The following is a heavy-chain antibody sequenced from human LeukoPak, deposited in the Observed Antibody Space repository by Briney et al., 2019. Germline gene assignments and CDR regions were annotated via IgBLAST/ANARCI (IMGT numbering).Heavy chain of an antibody. D-gene: IGHD3-16*01. CDR2: IIPILGIA. CDR1: GGTFSSYT. J-gene: IGHJ4*02. Sequence: VASVKVSCKASGGTFSSYTISWVRQAPGQGLEWMGRIIPILGIANYAQKFQGRVTITADKSTSTACMELSSLRSEDTAVYYCARIGRWGTQVDYWGQGTLVTVSS. CDR3: ARIGRWGTQVDY. V-gene: IGHV1-69*02.